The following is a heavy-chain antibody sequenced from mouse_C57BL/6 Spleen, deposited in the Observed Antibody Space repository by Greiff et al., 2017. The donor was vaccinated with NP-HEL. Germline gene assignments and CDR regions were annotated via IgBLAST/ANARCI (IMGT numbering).Heavy chain of an antibody. CDR1: GYTFTDYN. V-gene: IGHV1-18*01. CDR3: ARKGGNYERYWYFDV. J-gene: IGHJ1*03. CDR2: INPNNGGT. D-gene: IGHD2-1*01. Sequence: EVKLQESGPELVKPGASVKIPCKASGYTFTDYNMDWVKQSHGKSLEWIGDINPNNGGTIYNQKFKGKATLTVDKSSSTAYMELRSLTSEDTAVYYCARKGGNYERYWYFDVWGTGTTVTVSS.